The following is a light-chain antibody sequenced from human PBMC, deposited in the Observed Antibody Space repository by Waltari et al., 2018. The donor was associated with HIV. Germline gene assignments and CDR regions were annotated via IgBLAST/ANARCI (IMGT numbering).Light chain of an antibody. CDR2: RNN. Sequence: QSVLTQPPSASGTPGQRVTISCSGSSSNIASNTVNWYQQLPGTAPRLLIYRNNQRPSGVPDRFSGSKSGTSASLAISGLQSEDEADYYCAAWDDSLSGLVVFGGGTKLTVL. CDR3: AAWDDSLSGLVV. J-gene: IGLJ2*01. CDR1: SSNIASNT. V-gene: IGLV1-44*01.